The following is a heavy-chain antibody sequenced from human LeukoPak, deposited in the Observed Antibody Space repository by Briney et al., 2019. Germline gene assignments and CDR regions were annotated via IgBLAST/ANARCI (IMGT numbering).Heavy chain of an antibody. J-gene: IGHJ6*02. V-gene: IGHV3-64D*06. Sequence: PGGSLRLSCSASGFTFSSYTMHWVRQAPGKGLEYVSAISSDGGSTYYADPVKGRFTISRDNAKKTLYLQLSSLRAEDTAVYYCVKHPTYSNTLYYYYGMDVWGQGTTVTVSS. D-gene: IGHD4-11*01. CDR1: GFTFSSYT. CDR3: VKHPTYSNTLYYYYGMDV. CDR2: ISSDGGST.